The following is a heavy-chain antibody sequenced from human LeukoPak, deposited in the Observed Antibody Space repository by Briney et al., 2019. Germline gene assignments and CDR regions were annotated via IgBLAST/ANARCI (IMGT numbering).Heavy chain of an antibody. J-gene: IGHJ4*02. CDR1: GLTFTNAW. D-gene: IGHD2-15*01. CDR2: IKSKTDGGTT. V-gene: IGHV3-15*01. Sequence: GGSLRLSCAASGLTFTNAWMTWVPQAPGKGLEWVGRIKSKTDGGTTDYAAPVKGRFTISRDDSKNALYLQMNSLKIEDTAVYYCTTSLTSGAYIDYWGQGTLVTVSS. CDR3: TTSLTSGAYIDY.